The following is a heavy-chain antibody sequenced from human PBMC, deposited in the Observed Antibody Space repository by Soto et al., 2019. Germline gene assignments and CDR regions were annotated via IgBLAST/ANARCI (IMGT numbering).Heavy chain of an antibody. CDR3: AKPMVRDNAFDI. D-gene: IGHD3-10*01. J-gene: IGHJ3*02. CDR2: IYYSGST. V-gene: IGHV4-39*01. CDR1: GGSISSSSYY. Sequence: SETLSLTCTVSGGSISSSSYYWGWIRQPPGKGLEWIGSIYYSGSTYYNPSLKSRVTISVDTSKNQFSLKLSSVTAADTAVYYCAKPMVRDNAFDIWGQGTMVTVSS.